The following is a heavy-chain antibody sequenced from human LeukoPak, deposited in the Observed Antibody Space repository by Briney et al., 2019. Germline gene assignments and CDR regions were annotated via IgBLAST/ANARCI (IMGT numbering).Heavy chain of an antibody. V-gene: IGHV4-59*01. J-gene: IGHJ5*02. CDR3: ARARAADGWFDP. CDR2: IYYSGST. Sequence: SETLSLTCTVSGGSISSYYWSWIRQPPGKGLEWIGYIYYSGSTNYNPSLKSRVTISVDTSKNQFSLKLSSVTAADTAVYYCARARAADGWFDPWGQGTLVTVSS. D-gene: IGHD6-13*01. CDR1: GGSISSYY.